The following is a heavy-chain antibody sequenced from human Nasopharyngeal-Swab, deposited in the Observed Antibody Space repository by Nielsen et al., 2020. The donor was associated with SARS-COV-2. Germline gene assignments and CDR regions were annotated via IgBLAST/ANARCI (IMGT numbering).Heavy chain of an antibody. Sequence: ASVQVSCKASGYTFTGYYMHWVRQAPAQGLEWMGRINPNSGGTNYAQKFQGRVTMTRDTSISTAYMELSRLRSDDTAVYYCARPGICSSTSCYVSLGYYYYGMDVWGQGTTVTVSS. CDR1: GYTFTGYY. CDR2: INPNSGGT. J-gene: IGHJ6*02. CDR3: ARPGICSSTSCYVSLGYYYYGMDV. V-gene: IGHV1-2*06. D-gene: IGHD2-2*01.